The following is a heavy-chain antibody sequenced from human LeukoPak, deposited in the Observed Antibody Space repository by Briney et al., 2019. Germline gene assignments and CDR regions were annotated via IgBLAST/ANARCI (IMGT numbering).Heavy chain of an antibody. V-gene: IGHV3-30-3*01. CDR1: GFTFSSYA. J-gene: IGHJ4*02. CDR2: ISYDGSNK. Sequence: GRSLRLSCAASGFTFSSYAMHWVRQAPGKGLEWVAVISYDGSNKYYADSVKGRFTISRDNSKNTLYLQMNSLRAEDTAVYYCSVGATPTGFDYWGQGTLVTVSS. CDR3: SVGATPTGFDY. D-gene: IGHD1-26*01.